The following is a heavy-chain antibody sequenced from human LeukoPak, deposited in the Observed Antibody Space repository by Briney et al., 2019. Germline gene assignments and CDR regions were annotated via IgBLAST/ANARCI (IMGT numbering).Heavy chain of an antibody. V-gene: IGHV4-39*01. D-gene: IGHD3-10*01. Sequence: SETLSLTCTVSGGSISSSSYYWGWIRQPPGKGREWIGSIYYSGSTYYNPSLKSRVTISVDTSKNQFSLKLSSVTAADTAVYYCARHPNRGVAFDIWGQGTMVTVSS. J-gene: IGHJ3*02. CDR1: GGSISSSSYY. CDR2: IYYSGST. CDR3: ARHPNRGVAFDI.